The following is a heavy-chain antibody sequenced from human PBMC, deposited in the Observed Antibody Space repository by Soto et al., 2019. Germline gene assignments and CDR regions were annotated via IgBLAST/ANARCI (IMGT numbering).Heavy chain of an antibody. V-gene: IGHV3-23*01. CDR1: GFTFSSYA. CDR2: ISGSGGST. D-gene: IGHD6-6*01. Sequence: PGGSLRLSCAASGFTFSSYAMSWVRQAPGKGLEWVSAISGSGGSTYYADSVKGRFTISRDNSKNTLYLQMNSLRAEDTAVYYCAKGEYSSSLTLSYYYYYGMDVWGQGTTVTVSS. CDR3: AKGEYSSSLTLSYYYYYGMDV. J-gene: IGHJ6*02.